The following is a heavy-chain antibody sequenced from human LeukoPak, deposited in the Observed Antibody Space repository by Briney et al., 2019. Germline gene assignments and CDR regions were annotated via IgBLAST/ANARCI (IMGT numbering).Heavy chain of an antibody. CDR1: GGSISNYY. D-gene: IGHD5-12*01. J-gene: IGHJ4*02. Sequence: SETLSLTCTVSGGSISNYYWNWIRQPPGKGLEWIGYIYYSGTTNYNPSLKSRVTISVDTSKNQFSLKLSSVTAADTAVYYCARDGRGYYWGQGTLVTVSS. V-gene: IGHV4-59*12. CDR2: IYYSGTT. CDR3: ARDGRGYY.